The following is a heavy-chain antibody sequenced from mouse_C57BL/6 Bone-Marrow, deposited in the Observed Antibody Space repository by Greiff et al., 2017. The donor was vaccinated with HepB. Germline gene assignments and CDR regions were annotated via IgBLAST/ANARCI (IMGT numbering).Heavy chain of an antibody. CDR3: ARSGGKGGFAY. CDR2: IYPGDGDT. V-gene: IGHV1-82*01. D-gene: IGHD3-1*01. CDR1: GYAFSSSW. Sequence: SGPELVKPGASVKISCKASGYAFSSSWMNWVKQRPGKGLEWIGRIYPGDGDTNYNGKFKGKATLTADKSSSTAYMQLSSLTSEDSAVYFCARSGGKGGFAYWGQGTLVTVSA. J-gene: IGHJ3*01.